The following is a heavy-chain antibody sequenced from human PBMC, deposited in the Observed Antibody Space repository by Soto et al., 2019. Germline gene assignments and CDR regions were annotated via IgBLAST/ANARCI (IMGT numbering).Heavy chain of an antibody. CDR3: ARKVPGSTSRPDYWYFDL. J-gene: IGHJ2*01. V-gene: IGHV3-23*01. D-gene: IGHD3-10*01. CDR2: ISGGGDAA. Sequence: EVQLLESGGGLVQPGGSLRLSCAGSGFTFINLAMNWVRQAPGKGLEWVSTISGGGDAAFFADSLRGRFTISRDNSKDTVTLQMNSLGVDDTAVYYCARKVPGSTSRPDYWYFDLRGRGTLVTVSS. CDR1: GFTFINLA.